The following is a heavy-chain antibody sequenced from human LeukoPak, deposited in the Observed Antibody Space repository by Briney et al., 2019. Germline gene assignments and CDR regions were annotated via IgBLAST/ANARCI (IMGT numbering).Heavy chain of an antibody. V-gene: IGHV4-34*01. CDR2: INHSGST. D-gene: IGHD4-17*01. CDR1: GGSFSGYY. J-gene: IGHJ3*02. Sequence: PSETLSLTCAVYGGSFSGYYWSWIRQPPGKGLEWIGEINHSGSTNYNPSLKSRVTISVDTSKNQFSLKLSSVTAADTAVYYCAREPHHDYGDFGAFDIWGQGTMVTVSS. CDR3: AREPHHDYGDFGAFDI.